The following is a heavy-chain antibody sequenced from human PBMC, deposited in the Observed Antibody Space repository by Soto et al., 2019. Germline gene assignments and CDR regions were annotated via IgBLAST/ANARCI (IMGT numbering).Heavy chain of an antibody. CDR2: IKQDGSEK. CDR3: ARDSTVVLLDY. CDR1: GFTFSSYW. D-gene: IGHD2-15*01. V-gene: IGHV3-7*03. Sequence: EVQLVESGGGLVQPGGSPRLSCAASGFTFSSYWMSWVRQAPGKGLEWVANIKQDGSEKYYVDSVKGRFTISRDNAKNSLYLQMNSLRAEDTAVYYCARDSTVVLLDYWGQGTLVTVSS. J-gene: IGHJ4*02.